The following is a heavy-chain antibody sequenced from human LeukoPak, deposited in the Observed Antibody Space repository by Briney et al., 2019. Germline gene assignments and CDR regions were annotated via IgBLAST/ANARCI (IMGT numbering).Heavy chain of an antibody. CDR3: ARAVSGRFDY. V-gene: IGHV4-39*01. CDR1: GGSINTNTYY. Sequence: SETLSLTCTVSGGSINTNTYYWGWIRQPPGKGLEWIGNIYYTGSTYYNPSLKSRVTISVDTSKNQFSLKLSSVTAADTAIYYCARAVSGRFDYWGQGTLVTVSS. J-gene: IGHJ4*02. D-gene: IGHD6-19*01. CDR2: IYYTGST.